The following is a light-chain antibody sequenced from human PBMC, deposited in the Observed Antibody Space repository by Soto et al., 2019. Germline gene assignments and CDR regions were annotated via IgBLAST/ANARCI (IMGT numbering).Light chain of an antibody. J-gene: IGLJ1*01. CDR3: QVWDSTSEHYV. V-gene: IGLV3-21*02. Sequence: SYELTQPPSVSVAPGQTASISCGGNNIGSRSVHWYQQKPGQAPVLVVYDDRDRPSGIPERFAGSNSGNTATLTISRVEAGDEADYYCQVWDSTSEHYVFGTGTKVT. CDR2: DDR. CDR1: NIGSRS.